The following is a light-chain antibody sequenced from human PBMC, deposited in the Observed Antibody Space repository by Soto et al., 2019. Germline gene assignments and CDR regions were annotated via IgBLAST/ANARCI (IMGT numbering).Light chain of an antibody. J-gene: IGKJ1*01. CDR2: SAS. Sequence: DIQMTQSPSSVSASVGDRVTITCRASQGISSWLGWYQQKPGKVPMLLIYSASSVQSGVPSRFSGSGSGPDFTLTISSLQPEDSASYYCQQANSFPRTFGQGTKVEIK. CDR1: QGISSW. V-gene: IGKV1-12*01. CDR3: QQANSFPRT.